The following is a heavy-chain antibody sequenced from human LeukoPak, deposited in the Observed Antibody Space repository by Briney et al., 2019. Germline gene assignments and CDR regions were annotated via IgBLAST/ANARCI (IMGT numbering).Heavy chain of an antibody. CDR2: INHSGST. J-gene: IGHJ4*02. D-gene: IGHD6-13*01. Sequence: SETLSLTCAVHGGSFSGYYWSWIRQPPGKGLEWMGEINHSGSTNYNPSLKSRVTISVDTSKNQFSLKLSSVTAADTAVYYCARESAEDIAAAGTDYWGQGTLVTVSS. CDR1: GGSFSGYY. V-gene: IGHV4-34*01. CDR3: ARESAEDIAAAGTDY.